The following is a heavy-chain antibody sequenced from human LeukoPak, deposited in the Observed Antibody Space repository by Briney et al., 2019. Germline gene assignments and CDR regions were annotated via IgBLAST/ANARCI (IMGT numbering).Heavy chain of an antibody. CDR2: IKQDGSEK. CDR1: GFTFSSYW. CDR3: ARVKFSVGIRAFDY. J-gene: IGHJ4*02. V-gene: IGHV3-7*01. D-gene: IGHD1-1*01. Sequence: TGRSLRLSCAASGFTFSSYWMSWVRQAPGKGLEWVANIKQDGSEKYYVDSVKGRFTISRDNAKNSLYLQMNSLRAEDTAVYYCARVKFSVGIRAFDYWGQGTLVTVSS.